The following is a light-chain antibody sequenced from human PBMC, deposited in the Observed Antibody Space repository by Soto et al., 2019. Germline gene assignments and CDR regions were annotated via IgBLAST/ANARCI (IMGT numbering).Light chain of an antibody. CDR1: SSDVGAYNY. CDR3: SSYTTSSTLVV. V-gene: IGLV2-14*01. CDR2: EVS. Sequence: QSALTQPASVSGSPGQSITISCTGTSSDVGAYNYVSWFQQYPGKAPKLVIYEVSIRPSGVSNRFSGSKSGNTASLTISGLQAEDEADYYCSSYTTSSTLVVFGGGTKLTVL. J-gene: IGLJ3*02.